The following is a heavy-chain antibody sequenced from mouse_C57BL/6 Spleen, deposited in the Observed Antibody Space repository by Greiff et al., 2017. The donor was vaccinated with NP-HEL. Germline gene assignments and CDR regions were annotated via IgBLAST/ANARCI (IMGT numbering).Heavy chain of an antibody. J-gene: IGHJ4*01. D-gene: IGHD4-1*01. CDR3: ARNDGGTYAMDY. Sequence: QVQLQQSGPGLVQPSQSLSITCTVSGFSLTSYGVHWVRQSPGKGLEWLGVIWSGGSTDYKAAFISRLSISKDNSKSRVFFKMNSLQADDTAIYYCARNDGGTYAMDYWGQGTSVTVSS. CDR2: IWSGGST. CDR1: GFSLTSYG. V-gene: IGHV2-2*01.